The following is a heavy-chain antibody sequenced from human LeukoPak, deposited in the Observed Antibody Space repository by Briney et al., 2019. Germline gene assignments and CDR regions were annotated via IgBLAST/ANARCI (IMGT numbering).Heavy chain of an antibody. CDR3: ARDRMGDCATTSCYLAY. CDR1: GYTFTAYY. Sequence: ASVKVSCKASGYTFTAYYLHWVRQATGQGLEWMGWINPNSGDTNYAQKFQGRVTMTRDTSITTAYMELSRLTSDDTAIYYCARDRMGDCATTSCYLAYWGQGTLVILSS. D-gene: IGHD2-2*01. J-gene: IGHJ4*02. CDR2: INPNSGDT. V-gene: IGHV1-2*02.